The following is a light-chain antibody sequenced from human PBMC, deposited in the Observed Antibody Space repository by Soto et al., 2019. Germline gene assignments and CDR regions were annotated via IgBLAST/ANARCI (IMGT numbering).Light chain of an antibody. V-gene: IGKV3-11*01. CDR1: QDILDN. Sequence: VLTQSPATLSLSPGEGATVSCSASQDILDNLAWYQQKPGQAPRLLIYDAYKRATGIPASFSGSGSGTDFTLTISGLEPEDFVVYYCQQRANWPTLTFGGVTKV. CDR3: QQRANWPTLT. J-gene: IGKJ4*01. CDR2: DAY.